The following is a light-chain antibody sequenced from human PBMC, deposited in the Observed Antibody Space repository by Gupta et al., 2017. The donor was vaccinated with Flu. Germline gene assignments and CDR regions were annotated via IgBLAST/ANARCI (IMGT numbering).Light chain of an antibody. Sequence: DIVMTQSPDSLVVSLGERATINCKSSQNILYSSIDKNYLAWYQQKPGLPPKLLIYWASTRESGVPDRFSGSGSGTDFTLTISKLQADDVAVYYCQQYYSAPWTFGQGTKVEIK. J-gene: IGKJ1*01. CDR2: WAS. CDR1: QNILYSSIDKNY. CDR3: QQYYSAPWT. V-gene: IGKV4-1*01.